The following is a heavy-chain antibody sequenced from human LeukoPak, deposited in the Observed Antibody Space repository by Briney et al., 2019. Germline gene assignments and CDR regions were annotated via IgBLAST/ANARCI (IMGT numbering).Heavy chain of an antibody. V-gene: IGHV4-4*07. CDR1: GGSISTYY. J-gene: IGHJ4*02. CDR3: ARLYDSVGYYYPFDY. D-gene: IGHD3-22*01. Sequence: SETLSLTYTVSGGSISTYYWNWIRQPAGKGLEWIGRIYTSGSTNYNPSLKSRVSMSVDTSKNQFSLKLSSVTAADTAVYYCARLYDSVGYYYPFDYWGQGTLVTVSS. CDR2: IYTSGST.